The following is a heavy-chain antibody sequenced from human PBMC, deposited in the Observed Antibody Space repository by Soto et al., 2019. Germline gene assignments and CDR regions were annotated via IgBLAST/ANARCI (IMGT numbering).Heavy chain of an antibody. Sequence: SETLSLTCTVSGGSISSYYWSWIRQPPGKGLEWIGSIYYSGSTYYNPSLKSRVTISVDTSKNQFSLKLSSVTAADTAVYYCARLTMIVVVPRGAFDIWGQGTMVT. CDR3: ARLTMIVVVPRGAFDI. CDR1: GGSISSYY. D-gene: IGHD3-22*01. J-gene: IGHJ3*02. CDR2: IYYSGST. V-gene: IGHV4-39*01.